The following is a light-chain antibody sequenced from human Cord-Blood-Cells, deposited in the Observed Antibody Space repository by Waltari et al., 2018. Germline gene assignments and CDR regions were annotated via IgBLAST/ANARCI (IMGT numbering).Light chain of an antibody. CDR2: DVS. Sequence: QSALTQPASVSGSPGQSITISCTGTSSDVGGYSYVSWYQQHPGKAPKLMIYDVSNRPSGVSNRFSCAKSGNTASLTISGLQAEDEADYYCSSYTSSSPVFGGGTKLTFL. CDR3: SSYTSSSPV. J-gene: IGLJ2*01. V-gene: IGLV2-14*01. CDR1: SSDVGGYSY.